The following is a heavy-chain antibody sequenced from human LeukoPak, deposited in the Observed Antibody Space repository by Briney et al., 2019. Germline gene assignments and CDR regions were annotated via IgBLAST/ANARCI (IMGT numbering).Heavy chain of an antibody. CDR2: ISAYNGNT. V-gene: IGHV1-18*01. D-gene: IGHD2-21*01. CDR1: GYTFTSYG. Sequence: ASVKVSCKASGYTFTSYGISWVRQVPGPGLEWMGWISAYNGNTNYAQKLQGRVTMTTDTSTSTAYMELRSLRSDDAAVYYCARDHITAIYGAFGIWGQGTMVTVSS. J-gene: IGHJ3*02. CDR3: ARDHITAIYGAFGI.